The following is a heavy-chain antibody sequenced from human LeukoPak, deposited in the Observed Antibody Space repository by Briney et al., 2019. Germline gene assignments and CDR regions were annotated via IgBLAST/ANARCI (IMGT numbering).Heavy chain of an antibody. CDR1: GGTFSSYA. D-gene: IGHD5-12*01. CDR3: ARAYSGYDSRTYYYYGMDV. J-gene: IGHJ6*02. CDR2: IIPIFGTA. Sequence: ASVKVSCKASGGTFSSYAISWVRQAPGQGLEWMGGIIPIFGTANYAQKFQGRVTITADESTSTAYMELSSLRSEDTAVYYCARAYSGYDSRTYYYYGMDVWGQGTTVTVSS. V-gene: IGHV1-69*13.